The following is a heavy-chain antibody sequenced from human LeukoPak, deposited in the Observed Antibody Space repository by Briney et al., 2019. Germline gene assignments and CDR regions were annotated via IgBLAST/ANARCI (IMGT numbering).Heavy chain of an antibody. CDR1: GFTFSSYA. J-gene: IGHJ6*02. CDR3: ANQRVCSSTSCYDYYYYGMDV. V-gene: IGHV3-23*01. Sequence: GGSLRLSCAASGFTFSSYAMSWVRQAPGKGLEWVSAISGSGGSTYYADSVKGRFTISRDNSKNTLYLQMNSLRAEDTAVYYCANQRVCSSTSCYDYYYYGMDVWGQGTTVTVSS. CDR2: ISGSGGST. D-gene: IGHD2-2*01.